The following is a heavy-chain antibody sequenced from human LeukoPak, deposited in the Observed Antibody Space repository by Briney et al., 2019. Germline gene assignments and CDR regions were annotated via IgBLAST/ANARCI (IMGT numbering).Heavy chain of an antibody. D-gene: IGHD2-2*02. Sequence: ASVKVSCKASGYTFTGYYMHWVRQAPGQGLEWMGWINPNSGGTNYAQKFQGRVTMTRDTSISTAYMELSRLRSDDTAVYYCARGYCSSTSCYTPYNWFDPWGQGTLVTVSP. V-gene: IGHV1-2*02. CDR2: INPNSGGT. CDR1: GYTFTGYY. J-gene: IGHJ5*02. CDR3: ARGYCSSTSCYTPYNWFDP.